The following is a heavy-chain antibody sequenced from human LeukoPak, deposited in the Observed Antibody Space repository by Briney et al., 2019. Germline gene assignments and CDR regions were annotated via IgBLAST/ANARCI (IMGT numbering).Heavy chain of an antibody. V-gene: IGHV1-69*04. J-gene: IGHJ4*02. Sequence: VASVKVSCKASGGTFSSYAISWVRQAPGQGLEWMGRIIPILGIANYAQKFQGRVTITADKSTSTAYMELSSLRSEDTAVYYCVSQPIPDYVWGSYRETELDWGQGTLVTVSS. D-gene: IGHD3-16*02. CDR2: IIPILGIA. CDR1: GGTFSSYA. CDR3: VSQPIPDYVWGSYRETELD.